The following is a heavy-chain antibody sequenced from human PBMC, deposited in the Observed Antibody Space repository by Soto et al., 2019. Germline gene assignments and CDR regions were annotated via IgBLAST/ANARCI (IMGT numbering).Heavy chain of an antibody. Sequence: PGGSLRLSCTASGFTFGDYALNWVRQAPGKGLEWVGFIRSKTYGGTTEYSASVKGRFTISRDDSKCIAYLQMNSLKTEDTAVYYCTRDCLGYSGYDSYYYYGMDVWGQGTTVTVSS. V-gene: IGHV3-49*04. CDR2: IRSKTYGGTT. CDR1: GFTFGDYA. CDR3: TRDCLGYSGYDSYYYYGMDV. D-gene: IGHD5-12*01. J-gene: IGHJ6*02.